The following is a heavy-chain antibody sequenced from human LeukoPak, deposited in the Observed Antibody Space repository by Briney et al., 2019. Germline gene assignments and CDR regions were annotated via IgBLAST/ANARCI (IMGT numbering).Heavy chain of an antibody. J-gene: IGHJ4*02. Sequence: SETLSLTCTVSGDSISSSSYCWGWIRQAPGKGLEWIVSIYYSGSTYYNPSLKSRVTISVDTSKNHFSLKLSSVTAADTAVYRCARQHYDTSGYNDYWGQGTLVTVSS. D-gene: IGHD3-22*01. V-gene: IGHV4-39*01. CDR1: GDSISSSSYC. CDR3: ARQHYDTSGYNDY. CDR2: IYYSGST.